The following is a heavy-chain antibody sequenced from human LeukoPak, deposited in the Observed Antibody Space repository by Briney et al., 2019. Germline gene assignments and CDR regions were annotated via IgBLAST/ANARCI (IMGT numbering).Heavy chain of an antibody. D-gene: IGHD1-26*01. V-gene: IGHV3-9*01. CDR1: GFIFDNYA. Sequence: GGSLRLSCAASGFIFDNYAMHWVRQAPGKGLEWVSGISWNSGSIGYADSVKGRFTISRDNAKNSLYLQMNSLRAEDTAVYYCARVGGSYRRYYYYGMDVWGQGTTVTVSS. CDR2: ISWNSGSI. J-gene: IGHJ6*02. CDR3: ARVGGSYRRYYYYGMDV.